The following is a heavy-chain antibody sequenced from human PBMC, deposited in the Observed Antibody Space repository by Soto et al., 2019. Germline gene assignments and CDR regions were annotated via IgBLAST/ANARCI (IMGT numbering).Heavy chain of an antibody. Sequence: PGGSLRLSCAVAGVIFSSNGMNWVRQAPGRGLEWISYITSGSGSTMYYADSVKGRFTISRDNAKNSVYLQMNSLRDEDTAVYYCVRDTFAGPGYWGQGT. V-gene: IGHV3-48*02. CDR1: GVIFSSNG. CDR3: VRDTFAGPGY. CDR2: ITSGSGSTM. J-gene: IGHJ4*02.